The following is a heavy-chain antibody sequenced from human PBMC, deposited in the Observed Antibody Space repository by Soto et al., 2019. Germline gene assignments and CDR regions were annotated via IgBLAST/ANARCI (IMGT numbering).Heavy chain of an antibody. Sequence: VKVARKGFGYSFSVDFVGWVSHAPGQGLEWMGWINANSGDTNYAQKFQGRVTMTRDTSASTAYMELSSLRSEDTAVYYCARDALEGLRLVMDFWGQGTTVTVSS. CDR1: GYSFSVDF. CDR3: ARDALEGLRLVMDF. J-gene: IGHJ6*02. V-gene: IGHV1-2*02. CDR2: INANSGDT.